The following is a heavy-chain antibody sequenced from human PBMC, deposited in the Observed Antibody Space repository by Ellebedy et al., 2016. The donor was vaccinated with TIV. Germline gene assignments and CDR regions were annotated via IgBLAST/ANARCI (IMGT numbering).Heavy chain of an antibody. CDR1: GGSISSYY. V-gene: IGHV4-59*13. CDR3: ARDRGRRFDY. Sequence: SETLSLXXTVSGGSISSYYWSWIRQPPGKGLEWIGYIYYSGSTNYNPSLKSRVTISVDTSKNQFSLKLSSVTAADTAVYYCARDRGRRFDYWGQGTLVTVSS. J-gene: IGHJ4*02. CDR2: IYYSGST. D-gene: IGHD3-10*01.